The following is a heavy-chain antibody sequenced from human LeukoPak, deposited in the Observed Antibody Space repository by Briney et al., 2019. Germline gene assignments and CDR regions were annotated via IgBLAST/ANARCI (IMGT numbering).Heavy chain of an antibody. Sequence: ASVKVSCKASGYTFTSYGISWVRQAPGQGLEWMGWISAYNGNTNYAQKLQGRVTMTTDTSTSTAYMELRSLRSDDTAVYYCAKGGPYHHKKIYYYYMAVWGKGTTVTVSS. CDR2: ISAYNGNT. D-gene: IGHD2-2*01. J-gene: IGHJ6*03. CDR3: AKGGPYHHKKIYYYYMAV. CDR1: GYTFTSYG. V-gene: IGHV1-18*01.